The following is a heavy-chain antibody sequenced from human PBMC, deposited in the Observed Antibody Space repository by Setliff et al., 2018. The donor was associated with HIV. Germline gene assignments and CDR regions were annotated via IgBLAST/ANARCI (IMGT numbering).Heavy chain of an antibody. CDR1: GYSFTTYW. CDR2: IYPGDSET. Sequence: GESLKISCKTSGYSFTTYWIGWVRQMPGKGLEWMGIIYPGDSETRYSRSFQGQVTISADKSISTAYLQWSSLKASDTAMYYCARQYCRTGDCYWGGDYFDDWGQGTLVTVSS. D-gene: IGHD2-15*01. CDR3: ARQYCRTGDCYWGGDYFDD. J-gene: IGHJ4*02. V-gene: IGHV5-51*01.